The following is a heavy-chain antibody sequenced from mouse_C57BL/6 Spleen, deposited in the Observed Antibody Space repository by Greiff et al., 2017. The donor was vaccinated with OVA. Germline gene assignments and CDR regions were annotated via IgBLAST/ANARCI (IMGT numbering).Heavy chain of an antibody. CDR3: AREDYGSSYHAMDY. CDR1: GYTFTSYW. V-gene: IGHV1-69*01. Sequence: QVQLQQPGAELVMPGASVKLSCKASGYTFTSYWMHWVKQRPGQGLEWIGEIDPSDSYTNYNQKFKGKSTLTVDKSSSTAYMQLRSLTSEDSAVYYCAREDYGSSYHAMDYWGQGTSVTVSS. CDR2: IDPSDSYT. J-gene: IGHJ4*01. D-gene: IGHD1-1*01.